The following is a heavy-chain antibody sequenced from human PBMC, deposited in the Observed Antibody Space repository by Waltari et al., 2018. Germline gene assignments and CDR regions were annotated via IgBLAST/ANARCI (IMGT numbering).Heavy chain of an antibody. V-gene: IGHV3-33*01. CDR3: ARWVGGDYGGGMDV. CDR2: IWYIGFNK. Sequence: QVQLVESGGGVVQPGTSLRLSCPGSGFPLSSYGRPWGRPAPGKVLEWMADIWYIGFNKYYADSVKGRLTISRDISKNTLFLQLDSLRDDDTAVYYCARWVGGDYGGGMDVWGQGTTVTVSS. CDR1: GFPLSSYG. D-gene: IGHD4-17*01. J-gene: IGHJ6*02.